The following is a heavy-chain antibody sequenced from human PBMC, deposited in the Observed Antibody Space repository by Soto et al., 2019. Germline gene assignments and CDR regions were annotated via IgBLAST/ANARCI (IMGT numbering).Heavy chain of an antibody. CDR2: ISGGGGGK. Sequence: PGGSLRLSCITSGFTFDNFAMSWVRQAPGRGLEWVSAISGGGGGKYYADSVKGRFIIARDNSKNTAYLEVNGLRTEDTAVYYCAKDVHYDSSGGLDYWGQGTLVTVSS. J-gene: IGHJ4*02. D-gene: IGHD3-22*01. CDR1: GFTFDNFA. CDR3: AKDVHYDSSGGLDY. V-gene: IGHV3-23*01.